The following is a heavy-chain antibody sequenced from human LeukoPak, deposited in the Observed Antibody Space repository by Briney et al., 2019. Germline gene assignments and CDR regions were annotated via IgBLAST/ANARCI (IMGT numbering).Heavy chain of an antibody. D-gene: IGHD1-1*01. CDR1: GFNFSKTD. CDR2: IGSTGDT. V-gene: IGHV3-13*01. CDR3: ASRTSWYYGLDV. Sequence: GESLRLSCVASGFNFSKTDMHWVRQVTGKSLEWVSGIGSTGDTNYPGSVRGRFTISREIGKNSLYLQINGLRVEDTAVYYCASRTSWYYGLDVWGQGTTVTVSS. J-gene: IGHJ6*02.